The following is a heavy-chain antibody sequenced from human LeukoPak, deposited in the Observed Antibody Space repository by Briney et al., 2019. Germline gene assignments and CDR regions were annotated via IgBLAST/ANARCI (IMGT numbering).Heavy chain of an antibody. J-gene: IGHJ4*02. Sequence: ASVKVSCKASGYTFSKFGVTWVRQAPGQGLEWMGIVNPSGGSTSYAQKFQGRVTMTRDMSTSTVYMELSSLRSEDTAVYYCAGGIAARLYYWGQGTLVTVSS. V-gene: IGHV1-46*01. CDR1: GYTFSKFG. D-gene: IGHD6-6*01. CDR2: VNPSGGST. CDR3: AGGIAARLYY.